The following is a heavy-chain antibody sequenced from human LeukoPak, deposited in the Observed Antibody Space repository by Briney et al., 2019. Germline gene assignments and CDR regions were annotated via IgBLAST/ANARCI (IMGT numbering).Heavy chain of an antibody. V-gene: IGHV3-48*03. Sequence: GGSLRLSCAAAGFTFSSYEMIWVRQAPGKGLEWVSYISSSGRTIFYADSVKGRFTVSRDNAKNSLYLQMDSLRAEDTAVYYCVRRYCSSSSCTLDSWGQGTLVTVSS. J-gene: IGHJ4*02. CDR1: GFTFSSYE. D-gene: IGHD2-15*01. CDR3: VRRYCSSSSCTLDS. CDR2: ISSSGRTI.